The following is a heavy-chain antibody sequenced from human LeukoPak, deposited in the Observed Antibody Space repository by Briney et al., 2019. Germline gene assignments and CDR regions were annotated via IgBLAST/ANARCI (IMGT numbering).Heavy chain of an antibody. Sequence: GGSLRLSCAASGFTFNDYAMHWVRQAPGKGLEWVTLISGDGGSTYYADSVTGRFTISRDNSKNSLYLQMNSLRTEDTALYYCAKEMATITSLDYWGRGTLVTVSS. CDR1: GFTFNDYA. CDR3: AKEMATITSLDY. J-gene: IGHJ4*02. CDR2: ISGDGGST. D-gene: IGHD5-24*01. V-gene: IGHV3-43*02.